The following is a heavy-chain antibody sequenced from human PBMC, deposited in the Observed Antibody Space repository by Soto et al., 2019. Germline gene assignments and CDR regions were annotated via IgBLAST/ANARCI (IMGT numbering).Heavy chain of an antibody. D-gene: IGHD1-26*01. Sequence: WWSLRLSCTASVFTFNTHWMHWFRQAPGKGLVWVSRIYFDGITTNYADSVKGRLTVSRDNAKNTVYLHVNTLRDEDTAVYYCARGGAMGVDYWGQGTLVTVSS. CDR3: ARGGAMGVDY. CDR1: VFTFNTHW. J-gene: IGHJ4*02. CDR2: IYFDGITT. V-gene: IGHV3-74*01.